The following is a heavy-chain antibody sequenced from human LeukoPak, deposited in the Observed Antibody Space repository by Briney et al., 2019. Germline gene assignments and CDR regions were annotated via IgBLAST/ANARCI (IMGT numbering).Heavy chain of an antibody. CDR2: IFSSGDA. J-gene: IGHJ4*02. Sequence: SETLSLTCTVSGGSISGYYWGWIRQPAGKGLEWIGRIFSSGDATYNPSLKSRVTISVDTSKNQFSLKVSSVTAADTAVYYCARGGIPRLVYWGQGALVTVSS. CDR3: ARGGIPRLVY. V-gene: IGHV4-4*07. CDR1: GGSISGYY. D-gene: IGHD2-2*02.